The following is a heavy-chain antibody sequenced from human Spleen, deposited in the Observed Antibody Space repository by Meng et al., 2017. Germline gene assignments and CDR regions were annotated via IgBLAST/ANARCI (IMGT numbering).Heavy chain of an antibody. CDR2: ISGSGADP. Sequence: GESLKISCAASGFTFSRYAMSWVRQAPGKGLQWVSAISGSGADPYYADSVKGRFTISRDNAKNALYLQMNSLRAEDTAVYYCARVSKSSYLLPNNWFDPWGQGTLVTVSS. CDR1: GFTFSRYA. CDR3: ARVSKSSYLLPNNWFDP. D-gene: IGHD2-8*01. J-gene: IGHJ5*02. V-gene: IGHV3-23*01.